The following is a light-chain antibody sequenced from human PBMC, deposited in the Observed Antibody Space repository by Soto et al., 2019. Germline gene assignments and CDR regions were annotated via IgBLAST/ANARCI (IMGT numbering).Light chain of an antibody. CDR3: QQRSSAIT. J-gene: IGKJ5*01. Sequence: EIVLTQSPGTVSLSPGERATLSCRASQSVYNNYIAWYQQSPGQAPRVLIYGASTRATGTPDRFSGSGSGTDFTFTISRLEPEDSAVHYCQQRSSAITSGQGTRAEMK. CDR1: QSVYNNY. CDR2: GAS. V-gene: IGKV3D-20*02.